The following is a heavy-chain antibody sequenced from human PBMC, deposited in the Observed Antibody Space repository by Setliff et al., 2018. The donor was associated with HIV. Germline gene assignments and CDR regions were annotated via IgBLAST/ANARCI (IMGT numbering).Heavy chain of an antibody. J-gene: IGHJ6*03. Sequence: SETLSLTCTVSGGSISSGSYFWTWIRQPAGKGLEWIGYIYYTGSTYYNPSLKSRVTISVDTSKNQFSLKLGSVTAADTAVYYCARAPFYYMDVWGKGTTVTVSS. CDR2: IYYTGST. CDR1: GGSISSGSYF. CDR3: ARAPFYYMDV. V-gene: IGHV4-31*03.